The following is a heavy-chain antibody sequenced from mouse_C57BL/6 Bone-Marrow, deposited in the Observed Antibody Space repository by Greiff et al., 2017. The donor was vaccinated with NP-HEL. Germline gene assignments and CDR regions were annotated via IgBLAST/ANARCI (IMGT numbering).Heavy chain of an antibody. V-gene: IGHV1-64*01. Sequence: QVQLQQPGPELVKPGASVKLSCKASGYTFTSYWMHWVKQRPGQGLEWIGMIHPNSGSTNYNEKFKSKATLTVDKSSSTAYMQLSSLTSEDSAVYSCAREGYTKTWYFAIWGTGTTVTVSS. CDR1: GYTFTSYW. CDR3: AREGYTKTWYFAI. J-gene: IGHJ1*03. D-gene: IGHD1-1*01. CDR2: IHPNSGST.